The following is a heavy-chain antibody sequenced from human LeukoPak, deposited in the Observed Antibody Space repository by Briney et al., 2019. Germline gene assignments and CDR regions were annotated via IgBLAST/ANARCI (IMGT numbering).Heavy chain of an antibody. Sequence: SETLSLTCAVYGGSFSGYYWSWIRQPPGKGLEWIGEINHSGSTNYNPSLKSRVTISVDTSKNQFSLKLSSVTAADTAVYYCGRTKQRYFDLWGRGTLVTVSS. CDR1: GGSFSGYY. D-gene: IGHD6-13*01. CDR3: GRTKQRYFDL. CDR2: INHSGST. V-gene: IGHV4-34*01. J-gene: IGHJ2*01.